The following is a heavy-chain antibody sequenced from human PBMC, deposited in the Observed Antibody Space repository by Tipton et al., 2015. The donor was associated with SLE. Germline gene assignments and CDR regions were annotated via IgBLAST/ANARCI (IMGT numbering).Heavy chain of an antibody. V-gene: IGHV4-59*11. CDR3: ARGLFGAAAGIH. CDR1: GVSIRSHY. D-gene: IGHD6-13*01. Sequence: LRLSCTVSGVSIRSHYWSWIRQSPGKGLEWIGYMYNNERTKYNLSLESRVTMSVETSKNQFTLRLTSVTAADTAVYYCARGLFGAAAGIHWGQGTMVTVSS. J-gene: IGHJ3*01. CDR2: MYNNERT.